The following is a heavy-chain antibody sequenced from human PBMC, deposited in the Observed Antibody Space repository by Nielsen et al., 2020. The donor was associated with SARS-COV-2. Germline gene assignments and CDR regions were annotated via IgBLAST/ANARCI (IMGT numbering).Heavy chain of an antibody. V-gene: IGHV3-9*01. CDR2: ISWNSGSI. CDR3: ACMTTVPDGDYVFDY. CDR1: GFTFDDYA. D-gene: IGHD4-17*01. J-gene: IGHJ4*02. Sequence: GGSLRLSCAASGFTFDDYAMHWVRQAPGKGLEWVSGISWNSGSIGYADSVKGRFTISRDNAKNSLYLQMNSLRAEDTALYYCACMTTVPDGDYVFDYWGQGTLVTVSS.